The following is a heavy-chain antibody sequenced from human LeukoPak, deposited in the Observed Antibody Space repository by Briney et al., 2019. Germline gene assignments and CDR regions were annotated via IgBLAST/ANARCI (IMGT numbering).Heavy chain of an antibody. Sequence: PGGSLRLSCAASGFTFSDYYMSWIRQAPGKGLEWVSYISSSSSYTNYADPVKGRFTISRDNAKNSLYLQMNSLRAEDTAVYYCARDLWERPFDYWGQGTLVTVSS. CDR3: ARDLWERPFDY. D-gene: IGHD1-26*01. J-gene: IGHJ4*02. CDR2: ISSSSSYT. CDR1: GFTFSDYY. V-gene: IGHV3-11*06.